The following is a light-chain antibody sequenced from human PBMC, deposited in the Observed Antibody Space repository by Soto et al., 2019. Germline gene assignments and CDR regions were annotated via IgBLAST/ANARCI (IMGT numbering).Light chain of an antibody. CDR1: QSVLYSSNNKNY. J-gene: IGKJ5*01. CDR2: CAS. V-gene: IGKV4-1*01. CDR3: QQYYSTPIP. Sequence: DIVMTQSPDSLAVSLGERATVNCKSSQSVLYSSNNKNYLAWYQQKPGQPPKLLIYCASTRQSGVPDRCSGSESGTDFTLNISSLQAEDVAVYYYQQYYSTPIPFGQATRLQIK.